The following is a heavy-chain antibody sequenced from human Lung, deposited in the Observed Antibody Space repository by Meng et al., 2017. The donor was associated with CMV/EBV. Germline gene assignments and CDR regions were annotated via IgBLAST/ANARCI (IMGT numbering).Heavy chain of an antibody. D-gene: IGHD6-6*01. V-gene: IGHV1-2*02. CDR1: GYTFTGYY. Sequence: ASXXVSXKASGYTFTGYYMHWVRQAPGQGLEWMGWINPNSGGTNYAQKFQGRVTMTRDTSISTAYMELSRLRSDDTAVYYCARGTGYSSSSGVYWRQGTLVTVSS. CDR3: ARGTGYSSSSGVY. CDR2: INPNSGGT. J-gene: IGHJ4*02.